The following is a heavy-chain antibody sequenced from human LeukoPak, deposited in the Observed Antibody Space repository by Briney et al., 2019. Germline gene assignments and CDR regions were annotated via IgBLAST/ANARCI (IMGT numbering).Heavy chain of an antibody. CDR3: AKDGRRIAAPSYYMDV. J-gene: IGHJ6*03. CDR1: EFTFDNYA. CDR2: IRYDGSNK. Sequence: PGGSLRLSCAASEFTFDNYAMSWVRQAPGKGLEWVAFIRYDGSNKYYADSVKGRFTISRDNSKNTLYLQMNSLRAEDTAVYYCAKDGRRIAAPSYYMDVWGKGTTVTVSS. V-gene: IGHV3-30*02. D-gene: IGHD6-13*01.